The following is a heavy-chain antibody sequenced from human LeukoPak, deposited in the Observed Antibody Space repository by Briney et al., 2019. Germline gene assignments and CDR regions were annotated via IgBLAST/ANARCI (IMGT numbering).Heavy chain of an antibody. Sequence: SQTLSLTCAISGDSVSSNSAAWNWIRQSPPRGLEWLGRTYYRSKWYNDYAVSVKSRITINPDTSKNQFSLQLNSVTPEDTAVYYCARADGTAAGTSPFDYWGQGTLVTVSS. CDR2: TYYRSKWYN. J-gene: IGHJ4*02. CDR3: ARADGTAAGTSPFDY. V-gene: IGHV6-1*01. D-gene: IGHD6-13*01. CDR1: GDSVSSNSAA.